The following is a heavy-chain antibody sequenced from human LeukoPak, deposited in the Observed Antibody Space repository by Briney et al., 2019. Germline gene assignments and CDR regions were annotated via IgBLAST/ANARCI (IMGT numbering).Heavy chain of an antibody. D-gene: IGHD1-26*01. J-gene: IGHJ4*02. CDR3: ARRLEYSGSKGVFDY. CDR2: IYSGGYT. CDR1: GFTVTTNY. V-gene: IGHV3-66*01. Sequence: GGSLRLSCAASGFTVTTNYMTWGRHAPGEGLEWVSIIYSGGYTDYADSAKGRFTISRDNSKNTLDLQMNSLRAEDTAVYYCARRLEYSGSKGVFDYWGQGTLVTVSS.